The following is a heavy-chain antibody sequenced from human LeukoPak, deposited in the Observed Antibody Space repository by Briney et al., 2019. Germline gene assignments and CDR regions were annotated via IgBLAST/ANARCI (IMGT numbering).Heavy chain of an antibody. CDR3: ARSRMGDSSSWYWVLDY. V-gene: IGHV1-69*05. D-gene: IGHD6-13*01. J-gene: IGHJ4*02. Sequence: SVKLSCKASGGTFSSYAISWVRQAPGQGLEWMGGVITIFGTANYAQKFQGRVTITTDASTRTAYMELSSVRSEDTAVYYCARSRMGDSSSWYWVLDYWGQGTLVTVSS. CDR1: GGTFSSYA. CDR2: VITIFGTA.